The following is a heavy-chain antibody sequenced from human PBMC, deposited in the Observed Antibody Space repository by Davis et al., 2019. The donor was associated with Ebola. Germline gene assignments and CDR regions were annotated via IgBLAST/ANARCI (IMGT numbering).Heavy chain of an antibody. CDR1: GGTFSSYA. J-gene: IGHJ6*02. D-gene: IGHD6-13*01. V-gene: IGHV1-69*04. CDR2: IITIHGIA. CDR3: ARGLRDSSSWLYYYGMDV. Sequence: SVKVSCKASGGTFSSYAIIWLRQAPRQGLEWMGRIITIHGIANYAQKFQGRVSITADTSTRTAYMELSSLRSEDTAVYYCARGLRDSSSWLYYYGMDVWGQGAAVTVSS.